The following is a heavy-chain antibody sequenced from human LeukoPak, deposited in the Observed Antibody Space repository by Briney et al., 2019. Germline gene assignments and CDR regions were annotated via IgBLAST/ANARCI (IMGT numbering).Heavy chain of an antibody. CDR2: IYYSGST. D-gene: IGHD4-17*01. CDR1: GGSISSSSYY. V-gene: IGHV4-39*07. J-gene: IGHJ4*02. CDR3: ARGPEPDIRAIYGDYVDY. Sequence: NPSETLSLTCTVSGGSISSSSYYWGWIRQPPGKGLEWIGSIYYSGSTNYNPSLKSRVTISVDTSKNQFSLKLSSVTAADTAVYYCARGPEPDIRAIYGDYVDYWGQGTLVTVSS.